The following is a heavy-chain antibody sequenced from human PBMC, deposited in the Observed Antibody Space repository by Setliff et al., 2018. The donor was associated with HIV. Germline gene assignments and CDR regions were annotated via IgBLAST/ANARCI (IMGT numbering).Heavy chain of an antibody. D-gene: IGHD5-12*01. CDR2: IIPVFGTT. V-gene: IGHV1-69*13. CDR3: ARDPCLVHTITCSLDI. CDR1: GYTFNNYG. Sequence: SVKVSCKASGYTFNNYGISWVRQAPGQGLDWMGGIIPVFGTTNYAQKFQGRVTITADESTSTAYMDLNSLRSEDTAVYYCARDPCLVHTITCSLDIWGQGTMVTVSS. J-gene: IGHJ3*02.